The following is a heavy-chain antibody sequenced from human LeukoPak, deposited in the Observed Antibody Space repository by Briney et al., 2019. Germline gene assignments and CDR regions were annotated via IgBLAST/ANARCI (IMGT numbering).Heavy chain of an antibody. CDR3: ARGMVRGAIELYYYYMDV. D-gene: IGHD3-10*01. CDR1: GGTFSSYA. V-gene: IGHV1-69*06. Sequence: SVKVSCKASGGTFSSYAISWVRRAPGQGLEWMGGIIPIFGTANYAQKFQGRVTITADKSTSTAYMELSSLRSEDTAVYYCARGMVRGAIELYYYYMDVWGKGTTVTVSS. CDR2: IIPIFGTA. J-gene: IGHJ6*03.